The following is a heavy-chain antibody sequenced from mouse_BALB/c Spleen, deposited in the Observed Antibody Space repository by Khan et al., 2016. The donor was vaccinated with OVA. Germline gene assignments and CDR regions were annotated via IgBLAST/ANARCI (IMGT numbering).Heavy chain of an antibody. CDR2: ILPGRGST. D-gene: IGHD2-1*01. V-gene: IGHV1-9*01. J-gene: IGHJ1*01. Sequence: QVQLQQPGAELMKPGASMKISCKATGYTFSTYWTEWVKQRPGHGLEWIGEILPGRGSTNYNEKFKGKATFTAETSSNTAHMHLSSLTSDDSAVYYCARFGNHWYFDVWGAGTTVTVSS. CDR1: GYTFSTYW. CDR3: ARFGNHWYFDV.